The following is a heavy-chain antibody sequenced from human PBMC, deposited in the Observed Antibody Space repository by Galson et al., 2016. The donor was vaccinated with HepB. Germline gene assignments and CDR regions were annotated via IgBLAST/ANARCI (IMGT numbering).Heavy chain of an antibody. D-gene: IGHD6-19*01. CDR1: GGSISSYY. CDR2: VPYGGGA. V-gene: IGHV4-59*08. J-gene: IGHJ4*02. CDR3: AGGWQFDY. Sequence: SETLSLTCTVSGGSISSYYCHWVRQSPGKGLEWIGYVPYGGGANYNPSLKSRVTISADSSHKQFSLMLTSVTTADTAVYYCAGGWQFDYWGQGMLVTVAS.